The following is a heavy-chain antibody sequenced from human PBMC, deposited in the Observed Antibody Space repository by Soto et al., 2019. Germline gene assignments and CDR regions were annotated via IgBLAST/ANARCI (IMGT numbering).Heavy chain of an antibody. CDR1: GFTFSSYS. CDR3: ARGGVTGTRVDAFDI. J-gene: IGHJ3*02. V-gene: IGHV3-21*01. Sequence: PGGSLRLSCAASGFTFSSYSMNWVRQAPGKGLEWVSSISSSSSYIYYANSVKGRFTISRDNAKNSLYLQMNIRRADDAALYDCARGGVTGTRVDAFDILAQGTMVTVSS. D-gene: IGHD1-7*01. CDR2: ISSSSSYI.